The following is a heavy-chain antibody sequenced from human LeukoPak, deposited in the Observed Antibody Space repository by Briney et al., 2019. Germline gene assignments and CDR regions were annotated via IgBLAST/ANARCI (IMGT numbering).Heavy chain of an antibody. Sequence: ASVKVSCKASGYAFTNYVISWVRQAPGQGLEWMGWISPYNGNTDYAEKLQDRVTMTADTSTSTAYMELRSLRSDDTAVYYCARDLPPHYDFWSGYHGIFDYWGQGTLVTVSS. V-gene: IGHV1-18*01. CDR1: GYAFTNYV. J-gene: IGHJ4*02. D-gene: IGHD3-3*01. CDR3: ARDLPPHYDFWSGYHGIFDY. CDR2: ISPYNGNT.